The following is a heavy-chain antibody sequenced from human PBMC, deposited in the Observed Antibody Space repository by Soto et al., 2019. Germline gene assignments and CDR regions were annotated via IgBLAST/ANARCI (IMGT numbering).Heavy chain of an antibody. J-gene: IGHJ4*02. CDR3: AKGPHSEYSSGWYYFDY. Sequence: GGSLRLSCAASGFTFDDYAMHWVRQAPGKGLEWVSGISWNSGSIGYADSVKGRFTISRDNAKNSLYLQMNSLRAEDTALYYCAKGPHSEYSSGWYYFDYWGQGTLVTVSS. CDR2: ISWNSGSI. V-gene: IGHV3-9*01. CDR1: GFTFDDYA. D-gene: IGHD6-19*01.